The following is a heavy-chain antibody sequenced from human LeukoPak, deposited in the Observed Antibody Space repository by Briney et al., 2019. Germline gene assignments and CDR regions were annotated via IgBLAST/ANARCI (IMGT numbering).Heavy chain of an antibody. CDR2: ISSSSSYI. V-gene: IGHV3-21*01. Sequence: PGGSLRLSCAASGVTFSSYRMNWVREAPGKGLEWVSSISSSSSYIYYADSVTGRFTISRDNAKNSLYLQMNSLRAEDTAVYYCARAHSSGRSYWGQGTLVTVSS. CDR3: ARAHSSGRSY. D-gene: IGHD6-19*01. J-gene: IGHJ4*02. CDR1: GVTFSSYR.